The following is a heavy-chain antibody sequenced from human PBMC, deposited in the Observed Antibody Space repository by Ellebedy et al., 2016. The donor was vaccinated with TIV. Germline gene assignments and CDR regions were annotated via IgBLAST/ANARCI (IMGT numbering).Heavy chain of an antibody. CDR1: GFTFSDHY. J-gene: IGHJ4*02. V-gene: IGHV3-72*01. D-gene: IGHD3-16*01. CDR2: TRNTGNSYTT. Sequence: PGGSLRLSCAASGFTFSDHYIDWVRQAPGKGLEWVGRTRNTGNSYTTEYAASVKGRFTISRDDSKNSVYLHMNSLKTEDTAVYYCASLTYYGTYYFSYWGQGTLVTVSS. CDR3: ASLTYYGTYYFSY.